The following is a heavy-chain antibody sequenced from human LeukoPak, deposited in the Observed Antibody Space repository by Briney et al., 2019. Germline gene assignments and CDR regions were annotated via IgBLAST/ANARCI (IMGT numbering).Heavy chain of an antibody. CDR1: GFTFGTFS. V-gene: IGHV3-48*02. D-gene: IGHD3-10*01. J-gene: IGHJ4*02. CDR3: ARDRYYASGSYQLFGGHFDC. CDR2: ISSTSTTT. Sequence: GGSLRLSCAASGFTFGTFSMNWVRQAPGTGLEWVSYISSTSTTTFYADSVKGRFTISRDNAKNSLYLQMNSLRDEDTAVYSRARDRYYASGSYQLFGGHFDCWGQGTLVTVSS.